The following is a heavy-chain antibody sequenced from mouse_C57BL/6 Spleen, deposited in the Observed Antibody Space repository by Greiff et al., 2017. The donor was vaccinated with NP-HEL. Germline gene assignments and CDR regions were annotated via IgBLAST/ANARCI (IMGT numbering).Heavy chain of an antibody. CDR3: AGGYDDEDYFDY. CDR1: GYTFTSYW. Sequence: QVQLQQPGAELVKPGASVKLSCKASGYTFTSYWMHWVKQRPGQGLEWIGMIHPNSGSTNYNEKFKSKATLTVDKSSSTAYMQLSSLTSEDSAVYYCAGGYDDEDYFDYWGQGTTLTVSS. CDR2: IHPNSGST. D-gene: IGHD2-2*01. V-gene: IGHV1-64*01. J-gene: IGHJ2*01.